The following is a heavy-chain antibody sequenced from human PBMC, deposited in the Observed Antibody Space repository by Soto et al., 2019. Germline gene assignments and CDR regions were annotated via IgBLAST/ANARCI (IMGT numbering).Heavy chain of an antibody. J-gene: IGHJ4*02. Sequence: PSETLSLTCTVSGGSISSGDYYWSWIRQPPGKGLEWIGYIYYSGSTYYNPSLKSRVTISVDTSKNQFSLKLSSVTAADTAVYYCARGKDIVATYPLDYWGQGTLVTVSS. D-gene: IGHD5-12*01. CDR1: GGSISSGDYY. CDR3: ARGKDIVATYPLDY. V-gene: IGHV4-30-4*01. CDR2: IYYSGST.